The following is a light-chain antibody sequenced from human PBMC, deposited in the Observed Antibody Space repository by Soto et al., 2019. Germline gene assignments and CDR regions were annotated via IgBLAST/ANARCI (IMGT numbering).Light chain of an antibody. CDR2: VAS. V-gene: IGKV1-27*01. Sequence: DIQMTQSPSSLSASVGDRVTITCRASQDISNYLAWYQQKPGKVPKLLIYVASTLQSGVPSRFSGSGSGTEFPLTISSLQPEDVATYYCQNYNSAPLTFGGGTKVEIK. CDR1: QDISNY. J-gene: IGKJ4*01. CDR3: QNYNSAPLT.